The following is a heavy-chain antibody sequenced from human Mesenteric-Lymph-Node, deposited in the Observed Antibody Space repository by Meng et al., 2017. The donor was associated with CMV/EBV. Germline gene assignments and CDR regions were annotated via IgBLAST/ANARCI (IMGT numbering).Heavy chain of an antibody. CDR2: IIPIFGTA. V-gene: IGHV1-69*05. D-gene: IGHD3-16*01. J-gene: IGHJ3*02. CDR1: GGTFSSYA. Sequence: SVKVSCKASGGTFSSYAISWVRQAPGQGLEWMGGIIPIFGTANYAQKFQGRVTITTDESTSTAYMELSSLRSEDTAVYYCAREPDGLWHAFDIWGQGTMVTVSS. CDR3: AREPDGLWHAFDI.